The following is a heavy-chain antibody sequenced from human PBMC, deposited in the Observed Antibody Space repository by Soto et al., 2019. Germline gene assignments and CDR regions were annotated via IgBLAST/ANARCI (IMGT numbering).Heavy chain of an antibody. J-gene: IGHJ4*02. V-gene: IGHV4-34*01. D-gene: IGHD3-3*01. Sequence: SETLSLTCAVYGGSFSGYYWSWIRQPPGKGREWIGEINHSGSTNYNPSLKSRVTISVDTSKNQFSLRLGSVTAADTAVYYCARGQVLGYYDFWSGSLYYFDYWGQGTLVTVSS. CDR1: GGSFSGYY. CDR3: ARGQVLGYYDFWSGSLYYFDY. CDR2: INHSGST.